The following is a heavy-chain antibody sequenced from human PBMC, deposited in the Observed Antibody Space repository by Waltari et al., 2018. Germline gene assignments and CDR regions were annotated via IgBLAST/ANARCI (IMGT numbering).Heavy chain of an antibody. CDR2: IYYSGST. CDR1: GGSISSSSYY. Sequence: QLQLQESGPGLVKPSETLSLTCTVSGGSISSSSYYWGGFRKPPGKGLEWIGSIYYSGSTYYNPSLKSRVTISVDTSKNQFSLKLSSVTAADTAVYYCARDLWLVGSDAFDIWGQGTMVTVSS. J-gene: IGHJ3*02. CDR3: ARDLWLVGSDAFDI. V-gene: IGHV4-39*07. D-gene: IGHD2-15*01.